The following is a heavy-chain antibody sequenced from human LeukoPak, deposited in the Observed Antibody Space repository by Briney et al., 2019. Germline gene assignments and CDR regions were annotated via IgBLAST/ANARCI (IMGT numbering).Heavy chain of an antibody. CDR1: GFTVSSNY. J-gene: IGHJ4*02. V-gene: IGHV3-66*02. CDR3: ARSLGSKLATIGY. D-gene: IGHD5-12*01. CDR2: IYSGGST. Sequence: HAGGSLRLSCAASGFTVSSNYMSWVRQAPGKGLEWVSVIYSGGSTYYADSVKGRFTISRDNSKNTLYLQMNSLRAEDTAAYYCARSLGSKLATIGYWGQGTLVTVSS.